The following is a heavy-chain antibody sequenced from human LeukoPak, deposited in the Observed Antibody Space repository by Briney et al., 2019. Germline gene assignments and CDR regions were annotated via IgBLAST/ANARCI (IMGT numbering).Heavy chain of an antibody. J-gene: IGHJ5*02. CDR3: ARDLCTSSSCPNNWIDP. CDR2: TYYRSKWYN. CDR1: GDSVSSNSAA. V-gene: IGHV6-1*01. Sequence: SQTLSLTFAISGDSVSSNSAAWNWIRQSPSRGLEWLGRTYYRSKWYNNYTISVKSRITINPDTSKNQFSLQLNSVTPEDTAVYYCARDLCTSSSCPNNWIDPWGQGTLVTVSS. D-gene: IGHD2-2*01.